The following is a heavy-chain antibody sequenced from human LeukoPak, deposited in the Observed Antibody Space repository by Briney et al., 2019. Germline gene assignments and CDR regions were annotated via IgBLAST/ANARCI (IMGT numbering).Heavy chain of an antibody. CDR2: IYYSGST. V-gene: IGHV4-59*12. Sequence: SETLSLTCTVSGGSISSYYWSWIRQPPGKGLEWIGYIYYSGSTNYNPSLKSRVTISVDKSKNQFSLKLSSVTAADTAVYYCAKDRGGVITYFDYWGQGTLVTVSS. D-gene: IGHD3-3*01. J-gene: IGHJ4*02. CDR1: GGSISSYY. CDR3: AKDRGGVITYFDY.